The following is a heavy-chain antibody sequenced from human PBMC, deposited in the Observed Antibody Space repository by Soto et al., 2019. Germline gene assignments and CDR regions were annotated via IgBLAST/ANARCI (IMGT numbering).Heavy chain of an antibody. Sequence: QVQLVESGGGVVQPGTSLRVSCVGSGFTFRSYVIHWVRQAPGKGLEWVALTSYDGSDKYYDDSVRGRFTISRDNSRNTVDLQMDSLRLEDTAIYSCARWGTTGGLDVWGQGTLVSVSS. V-gene: IGHV3-30*19. CDR3: ARWGTTGGLDV. J-gene: IGHJ1*01. CDR2: TSYDGSDK. D-gene: IGHD3-16*01. CDR1: GFTFRSYV.